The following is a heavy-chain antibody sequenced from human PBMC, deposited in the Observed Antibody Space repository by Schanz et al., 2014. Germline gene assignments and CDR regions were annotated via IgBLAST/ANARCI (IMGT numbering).Heavy chain of an antibody. D-gene: IGHD1-1*01. Sequence: EVQLVESGGGLVQPGGSLRLSCAASGFSIRNHDMHWVRQGTGKGLEWVSTIGYLGDTYYPDSVKGRFTVSRDSGQNSLYLQMNSLRAGDAAVYYCARGTEWNLHYWGQGALVTVSS. CDR2: IGYLGDT. J-gene: IGHJ4*02. CDR1: GFSIRNHD. CDR3: ARGTEWNLHY. V-gene: IGHV3-13*01.